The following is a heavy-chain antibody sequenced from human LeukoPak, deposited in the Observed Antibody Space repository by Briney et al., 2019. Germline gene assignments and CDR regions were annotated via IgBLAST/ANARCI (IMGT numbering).Heavy chain of an antibody. Sequence: SETLSLTCTVSGGSISSGDYFWSWIRQPPGKGLEWIGYIYYSGSAYYNPSLKSRVTISVDTSKNQFSLKLSPVTAADTAVYYCARTASVRGVIKELDYWGQGTLVTVSS. J-gene: IGHJ4*02. CDR1: GGSISSGDYF. CDR3: ARTASVRGVIKELDY. CDR2: IYYSGSA. D-gene: IGHD3-10*02. V-gene: IGHV4-30-4*08.